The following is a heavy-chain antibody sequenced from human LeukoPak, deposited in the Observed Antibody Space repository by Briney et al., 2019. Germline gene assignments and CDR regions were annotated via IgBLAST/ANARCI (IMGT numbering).Heavy chain of an antibody. J-gene: IGHJ4*01. CDR2: IYYSGST. D-gene: IGHD2-2*01. CDR1: GGSISSSSYY. Sequence: SETLSLTCTVSGGSISSSSYYWGWIRQPPGKGLEWIGSIYYSGSTYYNPSLKSRVTISVDTSKNQFSLKLSSVTAADTAVYYCARLPWPAGGPFDYWGQRTLVTVSS. CDR3: ARLPWPAGGPFDY. V-gene: IGHV4-39*01.